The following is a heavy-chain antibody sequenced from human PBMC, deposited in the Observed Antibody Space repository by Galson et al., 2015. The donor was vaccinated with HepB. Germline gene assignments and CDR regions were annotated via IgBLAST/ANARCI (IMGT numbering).Heavy chain of an antibody. Sequence: CAISGDSVSSNSAAWNWIRQSPSRGLEWLGRTYYRSKWYNDYAVSVKSRITINPDTSKNQFSLQLNSVTPEDTAVYYCARDQEDSCSWYSEFDPWGQGTLVTVSS. V-gene: IGHV6-1*01. J-gene: IGHJ5*02. D-gene: IGHD6-13*01. CDR3: ARDQEDSCSWYSEFDP. CDR2: TYYRSKWYN. CDR1: GDSVSSNSAA.